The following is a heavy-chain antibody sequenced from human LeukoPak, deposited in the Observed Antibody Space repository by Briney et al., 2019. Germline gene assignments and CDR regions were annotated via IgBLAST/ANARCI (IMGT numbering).Heavy chain of an antibody. CDR2: ISAYNGNT. CDR3: ARVNIVVVPAATGLGFDP. J-gene: IGHJ5*02. Sequence: ASVKVSCKASGYTFTSYGISWVRQAPGQGLEWMGWISAYNGNTNYAQKLQGRVTMTTDTSTSTAYMELRSLRSDDTAVYYCARVNIVVVPAATGLGFDPWGQGTLVTVSS. V-gene: IGHV1-18*01. D-gene: IGHD2-2*01. CDR1: GYTFTSYG.